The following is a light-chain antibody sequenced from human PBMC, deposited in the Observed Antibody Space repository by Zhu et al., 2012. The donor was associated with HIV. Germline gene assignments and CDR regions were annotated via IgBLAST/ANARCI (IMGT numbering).Light chain of an antibody. Sequence: DIQMTQSPSSLSASVGDRVTITCRASLAISNSLAWYQQKPGRAPKLLLYATYTLASGIPPRFSGSGSGTDYSLTISSLQPEDFATYFCQQYYLSPRTFGQGTKVEIK. CDR1: LAISNS. J-gene: IGKJ1*01. V-gene: IGKV1-NL1*01. CDR2: ATY. CDR3: QQYYLSPRT.